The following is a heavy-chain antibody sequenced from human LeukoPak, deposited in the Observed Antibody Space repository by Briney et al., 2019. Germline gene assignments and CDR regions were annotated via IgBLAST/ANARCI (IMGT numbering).Heavy chain of an antibody. V-gene: IGHV4-4*02. D-gene: IGHD2-2*01. CDR2: INHSGST. CDR1: GGSISSSNW. J-gene: IGHJ4*02. Sequence: PSETLFLTCAVSGGSISSSNWWSWVRQPPGKGLEWIEEINHSGSTNYNPSLKSRVTISVDTSKNQFSLKLSSATAADTAVYYCARGKYASWPPKPGVLDYWGQGTLVTVSS. CDR3: ARGKYASWPPKPGVLDY.